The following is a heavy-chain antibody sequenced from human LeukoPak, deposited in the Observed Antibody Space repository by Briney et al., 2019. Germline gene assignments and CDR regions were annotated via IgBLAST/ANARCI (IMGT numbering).Heavy chain of an antibody. CDR2: IYYSGST. CDR1: GGSISDYY. J-gene: IGHJ6*03. D-gene: IGHD3-3*01. Sequence: PSETLSLTCTVSGGSISDYYWNWIRQPPGKGLEWIGYIYYSGSTTYNPSLKSRVTMSVDTAKNQFSLKLRSVTAADTAVYLCARGDFCSKSNCYLRPMDVWGKGTTVTVSS. V-gene: IGHV4-59*01. CDR3: ARGDFCSKSNCYLRPMDV.